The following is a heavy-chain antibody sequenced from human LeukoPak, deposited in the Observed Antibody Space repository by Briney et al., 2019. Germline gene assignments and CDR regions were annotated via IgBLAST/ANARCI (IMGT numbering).Heavy chain of an antibody. CDR2: ISSSSSYI. D-gene: IGHD3-3*01. Sequence: GGSLRLSCAASGFTFSSYSMNWVRQAPGKGLEWVSSISSSSSYIYYADSVKGRFTISRDNAKNSLYLQMSSLRAEDTAVYYCARDAQDLAYYDFWSGYYNVDYWGQGTLVTVSS. V-gene: IGHV3-21*01. CDR3: ARDAQDLAYYDFWSGYYNVDY. CDR1: GFTFSSYS. J-gene: IGHJ4*02.